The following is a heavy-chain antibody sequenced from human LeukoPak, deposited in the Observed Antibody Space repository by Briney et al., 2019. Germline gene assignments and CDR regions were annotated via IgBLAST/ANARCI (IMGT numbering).Heavy chain of an antibody. Sequence: GGSLRLSCAASGFTFSSYAMSWVRQAPGKGLEWVSFIAVDGTKYYPDSVKGRFTISRDSAKNSLFLQMNSLRAEDTAVCYCASSLSLWANYRCHWGRGTLVTVSS. CDR2: IAVDGTK. V-gene: IGHV3-48*04. CDR3: ASSLSLWANYRCH. CDR1: GFTFSSYA. J-gene: IGHJ4*02. D-gene: IGHD3-16*02.